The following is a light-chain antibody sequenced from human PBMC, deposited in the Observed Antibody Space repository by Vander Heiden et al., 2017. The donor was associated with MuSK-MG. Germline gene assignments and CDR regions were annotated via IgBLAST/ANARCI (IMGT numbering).Light chain of an antibody. CDR3: SLHTSSTVV. J-gene: IGLJ2*01. V-gene: IGLV2-18*01. CDR2: EVS. CDR1: SSDVGSYNR. Sequence: QSALTQPPSVSGSPGQSVSISCTGTSSDVGSYNRVSWYQQPPGTAPKLMIYEVSNRPSGVPDRFSGSKSANAASLTISGLQAEDEADYYCSLHTSSTVVFGGGTKLTGL.